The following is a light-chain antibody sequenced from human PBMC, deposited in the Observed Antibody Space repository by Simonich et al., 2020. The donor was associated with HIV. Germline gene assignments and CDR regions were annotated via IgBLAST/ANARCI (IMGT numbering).Light chain of an antibody. CDR1: QSPLNSNGYNY. CDR2: LGF. J-gene: IGKJ1*01. Sequence: DIVMTQSPLSLPVTPGEPASILCRSIQSPLNSNGYNYLDWYLQKPGQSPQFLIYLGFNRASGVPDRFSGSGSGTDFTLKISRVEAEDVGVYYCMQALQTPRTFGQGTKVEIK. V-gene: IGKV2-28*01. CDR3: MQALQTPRT.